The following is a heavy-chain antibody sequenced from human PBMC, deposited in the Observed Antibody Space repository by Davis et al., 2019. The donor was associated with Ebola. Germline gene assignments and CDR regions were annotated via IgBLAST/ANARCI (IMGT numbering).Heavy chain of an antibody. CDR2: ISSGTTTL. CDR3: ARSLGDIVLVPAALVPDY. D-gene: IGHD2-2*01. J-gene: IGHJ4*02. V-gene: IGHV3-48*02. Sequence: GGSLRLSCVASGFSFSRYDMNWVRQAPGKGLEWVSYISSGTTTLKYADSVKGRFTISRDNAKHPLYLQMNSLRDEDTAVYFCARSLGDIVLVPAALVPDYWGQGTLVTVSS. CDR1: GFSFSRYD.